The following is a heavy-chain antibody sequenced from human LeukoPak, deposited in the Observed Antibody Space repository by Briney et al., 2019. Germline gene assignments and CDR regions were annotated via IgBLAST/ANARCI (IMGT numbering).Heavy chain of an antibody. CDR1: GFTFTAFS. D-gene: IGHD3-3*01. J-gene: IGHJ4*02. Sequence: GGSLRLSCAASGFTFTAFSMNWVRQAPGKEPEWLSYISGSSTTMSYADSVKGRFTISRDNAKNSLYLQMNSLRAEDTAVYYCARSLAHQSFWSGLSAYYFDYWGQGTLVTVSS. CDR3: ARSLAHQSFWSGLSAYYFDY. CDR2: ISGSSTTM. V-gene: IGHV3-48*04.